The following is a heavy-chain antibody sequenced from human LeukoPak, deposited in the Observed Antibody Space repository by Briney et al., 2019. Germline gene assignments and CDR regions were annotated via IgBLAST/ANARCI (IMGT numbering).Heavy chain of an antibody. V-gene: IGHV4-30-2*01. Sequence: SETLSLTCAVSGGSISSGGYSWSWIRQPPGKGLEWIGYIYHSGSTNYNPSLKSRVTISVDTSKNQFSLKLSSVTAADTAVYYCARRLKMATPRPGDAFDIWGQGTMVTVSS. D-gene: IGHD5-24*01. CDR3: ARRLKMATPRPGDAFDI. CDR1: GGSISSGGYS. J-gene: IGHJ3*02. CDR2: IYHSGST.